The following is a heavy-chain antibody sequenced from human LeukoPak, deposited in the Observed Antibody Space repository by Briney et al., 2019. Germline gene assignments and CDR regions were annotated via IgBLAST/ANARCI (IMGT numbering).Heavy chain of an antibody. D-gene: IGHD6-19*01. J-gene: IGHJ4*02. CDR1: GGSISSYY. Sequence: SETLSLTCTVSGGSISSYYWSWIRQPPGKGLEWIGEINHSGSTNYNPSLKSRVTISVDTSKNQFSLKLSSVTAADTAVYYCARSSSGWHFDYWGQGTLVTVSS. V-gene: IGHV4-34*01. CDR3: ARSSSGWHFDY. CDR2: INHSGST.